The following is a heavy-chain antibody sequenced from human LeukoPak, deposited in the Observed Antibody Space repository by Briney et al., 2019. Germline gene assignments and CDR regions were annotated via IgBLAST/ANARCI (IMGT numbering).Heavy chain of an antibody. D-gene: IGHD6-13*01. CDR2: MKSNSGDT. J-gene: IGHJ4*02. CDR1: GYTFTGYD. Sequence: GASVTVSCKTSGYTFTGYDINWVRQAPGQGLEWMGWMKSNSGDTHFAQKFQGRLTMTRNTSINTAFMELSSLRSEDAAVYYCARGEYSSSWYPFDYWGQGALVTVSS. V-gene: IGHV1-8*01. CDR3: ARGEYSSSWYPFDY.